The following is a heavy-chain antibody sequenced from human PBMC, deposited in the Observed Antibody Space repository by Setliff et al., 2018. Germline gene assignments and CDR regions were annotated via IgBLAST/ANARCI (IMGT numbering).Heavy chain of an antibody. V-gene: IGHV4-39*07. Sequence: SETLSLTCTVSGGSISSSSYYWGWIRQPPGKGLEWIGSIYYSGSTYYNPSLKSRVTMSIDTSKNQFSLKLSSVTAADTAVYYCARDYYDSSGHPPYYYYGMDVWGQGTTVTVSS. CDR2: IYYSGST. CDR1: GGSISSSSYY. J-gene: IGHJ6*02. CDR3: ARDYYDSSGHPPYYYYGMDV. D-gene: IGHD3-22*01.